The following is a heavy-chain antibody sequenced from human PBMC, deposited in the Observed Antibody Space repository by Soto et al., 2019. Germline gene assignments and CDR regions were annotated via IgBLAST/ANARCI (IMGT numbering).Heavy chain of an antibody. J-gene: IGHJ4*02. D-gene: IGHD6-13*01. CDR3: ARDLKGWSSSWNNFDY. Sequence: ASVKVSCKASGYTFTGYYMHWVRQAPGQGLEWMGWINPNSGGTNYAQKFQGRVTMTRDTSISTAYMELSRLRSDGTAVYYCARDLKGWSSSWNNFDYWGQGTLVTVSS. V-gene: IGHV1-2*02. CDR2: INPNSGGT. CDR1: GYTFTGYY.